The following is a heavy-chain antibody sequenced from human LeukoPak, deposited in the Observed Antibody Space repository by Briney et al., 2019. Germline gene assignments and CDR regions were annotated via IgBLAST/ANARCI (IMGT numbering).Heavy chain of an antibody. CDR1: GGSFSGYY. V-gene: IGHV4-34*01. Sequence: PSETLSLTCAVYGGSFSGYYWSWIRQPPGKGLEWIGEINHSGSTNYNPSLESRVTISVDTSKNQFSLKLSSVTAADTAVYYCARGLVRPPTTTPEYSSGHYYFDYWGQGTLVTVSS. CDR2: INHSGST. CDR3: ARGLVRPPTTTPEYSSGHYYFDY. J-gene: IGHJ4*02. D-gene: IGHD6-25*01.